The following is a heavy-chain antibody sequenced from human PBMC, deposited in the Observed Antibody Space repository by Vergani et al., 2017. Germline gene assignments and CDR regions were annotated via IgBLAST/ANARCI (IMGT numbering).Heavy chain of an antibody. Sequence: VQLQESGPGLVKPSETLSLTCTVSGGSISSSSYYWGWIRQPPGKGLEWIGSIYYSGSTYYNPSLKSRVTISVDTSKNQFSLKLSSVTAADTAVYYCARDSHYYYYYMDVWGKGTTVTVSS. J-gene: IGHJ6*03. V-gene: IGHV4-39*07. CDR1: GGSISSSSYY. CDR3: ARDSHYYYYYMDV. CDR2: IYYSGST.